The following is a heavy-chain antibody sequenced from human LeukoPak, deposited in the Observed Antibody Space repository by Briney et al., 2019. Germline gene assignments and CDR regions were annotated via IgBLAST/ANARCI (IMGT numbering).Heavy chain of an antibody. CDR1: GYTFTGYY. CDR2: INPNSGGT. J-gene: IGHJ6*03. D-gene: IGHD3-3*01. CDR3: ARERGYAYYYYMDV. V-gene: IGHV1-2*02. Sequence: ASVKVSCKASGYTFTGYYMHWVRQAPGQGLEWMGWINPNSGGTNYAQKFQGRVTMTRDTSISTAYMELSRLRSDDTAVYYCARERGYAYYYYMDVWGKGTTVTVSS.